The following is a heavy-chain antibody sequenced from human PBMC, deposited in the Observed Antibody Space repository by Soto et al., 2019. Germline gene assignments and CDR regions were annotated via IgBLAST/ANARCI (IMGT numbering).Heavy chain of an antibody. J-gene: IGHJ5*01. CDR1: GFTFSSYA. CDR3: AKDRDYGSGSSPGSFDS. D-gene: IGHD3-10*01. CDR2: ISGSGGST. Sequence: GGSLRLSCAASGFTFSSYAMSWVRQAPGKGLEWVSAISGSGGSTYYADSVKGRFTISRDNSKNTLYLQMNSLRAEDTAVYYCAKDRDYGSGSSPGSFDSWGQGTLVTVSS. V-gene: IGHV3-23*01.